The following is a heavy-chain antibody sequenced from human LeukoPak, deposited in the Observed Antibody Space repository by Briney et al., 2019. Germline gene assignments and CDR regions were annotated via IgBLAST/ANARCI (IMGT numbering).Heavy chain of an antibody. CDR2: IYSGGST. V-gene: IGHV3-66*01. Sequence: PGGSLRLSCAASGFVVSSNYMSGVRQAPGKGLECVSVIYSGGSTYYADSVKGRFTISRDNSKNTLYLQMNSLRAEDTAVYYCAPIAIRSGYWGQGTLVTVSS. D-gene: IGHD3-9*01. J-gene: IGHJ4*02. CDR1: GFVVSSNY. CDR3: APIAIRSGY.